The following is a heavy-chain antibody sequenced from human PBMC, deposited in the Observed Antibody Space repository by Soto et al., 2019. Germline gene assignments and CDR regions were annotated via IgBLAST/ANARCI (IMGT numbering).Heavy chain of an antibody. CDR2: ISAYNGNT. Sequence: ASVKVSCKASGYTFTSYGISWVRQAPGQGLEWMGWISAYNGNTNYAQKLQGRVTMTTDTSTSTAYMELRSLRSDDTAVYYCAWGNPYSSSWSTSSDYWGQGTLVTVSS. CDR3: AWGNPYSSSWSTSSDY. V-gene: IGHV1-18*01. CDR1: GYTFTSYG. D-gene: IGHD6-13*01. J-gene: IGHJ4*02.